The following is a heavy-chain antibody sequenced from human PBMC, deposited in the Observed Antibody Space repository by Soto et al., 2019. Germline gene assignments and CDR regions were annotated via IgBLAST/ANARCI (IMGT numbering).Heavy chain of an antibody. CDR3: ARGGGYDPFDY. Sequence: PSETLSLTCAVYGGSFNTYYWRWTWIRQPPGKGLEWIGEINHSGSTNYNPSLKSRLTLSIDRSKNQFSLKLASMTAADTAVYYCARGGGYDPFDYWGQGTLVTVSS. V-gene: IGHV4-34*01. CDR1: GGSFNTYY. CDR2: INHSGST. D-gene: IGHD5-12*01. J-gene: IGHJ4*02.